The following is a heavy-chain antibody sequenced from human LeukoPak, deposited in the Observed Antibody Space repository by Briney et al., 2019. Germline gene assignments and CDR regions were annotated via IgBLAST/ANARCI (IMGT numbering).Heavy chain of an antibody. D-gene: IGHD2-2*01. CDR2: IYTSGST. J-gene: IGHJ5*02. CDR3: ARSPPLVPGDWFDP. V-gene: IGHV4-4*07. CDR1: GGSISSYY. Sequence: SETLPLTCTVSGGSISSYYWSWIRQPAGKGLEWIGRIYTSGSTNYNPSLKSRVTMSVDTSKNQFSLKLSSVTAADTAVYYCARSPPLVPGDWFDPWGQGTLVTVSS.